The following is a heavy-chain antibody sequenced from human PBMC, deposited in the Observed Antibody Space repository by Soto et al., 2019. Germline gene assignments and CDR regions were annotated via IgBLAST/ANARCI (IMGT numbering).Heavy chain of an antibody. CDR2: IYWDDDK. V-gene: IGHV2-5*02. J-gene: IGHJ6*02. CDR3: AYLPCSGGSCYWFSFSGMDV. CDR1: GFSLSTSGVG. Sequence: QITLKESGPTLVKPTQTLTLTCTFSGFSLSTSGVGVAWIRQPPGKALEWLALIYWDDDKRSRPSLESRLTITKDTSKHQVVLTRTNMDSVDTATYYCAYLPCSGGSCYWFSFSGMDVWGQGTTVTVSS. D-gene: IGHD2-15*01.